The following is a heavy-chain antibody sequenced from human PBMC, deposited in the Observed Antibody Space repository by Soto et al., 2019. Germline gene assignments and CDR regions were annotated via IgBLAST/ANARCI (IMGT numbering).Heavy chain of an antibody. CDR2: MNPNSGNT. J-gene: IGHJ5*02. CDR1: GYTFTSYD. CDR3: ARGWGGSYYNWFDP. Sequence: ASVKVSCKASGYTFTSYDINWVRQATGQGLEWMGWMNPNSGNTGYAQKFQGRVTMTRNTSISTVYMELSSLRSEDTAVYYCARGWGGSYYNWFDPWGQGTLVTVSS. V-gene: IGHV1-8*01. D-gene: IGHD1-26*01.